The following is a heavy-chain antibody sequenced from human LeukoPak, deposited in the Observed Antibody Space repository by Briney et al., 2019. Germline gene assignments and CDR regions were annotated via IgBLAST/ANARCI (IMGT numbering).Heavy chain of an antibody. J-gene: IGHJ4*02. D-gene: IGHD3-16*01. CDR3: AKDLGYDYVWGEGNFYDY. CDR2: ISGSGGNT. Sequence: PGGTLRLSCAASGFTFSSYGVSWVRQAPGKGLEWVSVISGSGGNTDYADSVKGRFTISRDNSKNTLYLQMNSLRAEDTAVYYCAKDLGYDYVWGEGNFYDYWGQGTLVTVSS. V-gene: IGHV3-23*01. CDR1: GFTFSSYG.